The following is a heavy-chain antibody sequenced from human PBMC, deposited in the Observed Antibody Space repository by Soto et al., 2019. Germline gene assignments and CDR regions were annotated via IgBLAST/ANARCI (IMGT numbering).Heavy chain of an antibody. CDR1: GGSVSTARYY. CDR2: ICYSGST. Sequence: SETLSLTCTVSGGSVSTARYYWSWIRQPPGKGLEWIGYICYSGSTKYNPSLTSRVTISLDTSKNQFSLKLSSVTAADTAVYYCARINWYTSSWYYFDYWGQGTLVTVSS. J-gene: IGHJ4*02. D-gene: IGHD6-13*01. CDR3: ARINWYTSSWYYFDY. V-gene: IGHV4-61*01.